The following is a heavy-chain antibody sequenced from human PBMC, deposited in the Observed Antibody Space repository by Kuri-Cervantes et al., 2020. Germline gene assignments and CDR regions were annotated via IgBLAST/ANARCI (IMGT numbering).Heavy chain of an antibody. Sequence: YGPKLGKAKQTPTVAFTFSGFSLTTVGVGVGWVRQPPGKALEWLALIYWDDDKRYSPSLRSRLSITKDTSKNQVLLTMTNMDPVDTATYYCAHTGGVVVAATWGQGTLVTVSS. J-gene: IGHJ4*02. D-gene: IGHD2-15*01. CDR1: GFSLTTVGVG. V-gene: IGHV2-5*02. CDR2: IYWDDDK. CDR3: AHTGGVVVAAT.